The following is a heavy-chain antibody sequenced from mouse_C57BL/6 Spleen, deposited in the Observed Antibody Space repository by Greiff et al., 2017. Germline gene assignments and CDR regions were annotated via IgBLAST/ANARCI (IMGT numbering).Heavy chain of an antibody. J-gene: IGHJ4*01. CDR1: GYSITSGYY. Sequence: ESGPGLVKPSQSLSLTCSVTGYSITSGYYWNWIRQFPGNKLEWMGYISYAGSNNYNPSLQNRISITRDTSKNQFFLTLNSVTTEDTATYDCARGGLLRRDAMDYWGQGTSVTVSS. V-gene: IGHV3-6*01. D-gene: IGHD2-3*01. CDR3: ARGGLLRRDAMDY. CDR2: ISYAGSN.